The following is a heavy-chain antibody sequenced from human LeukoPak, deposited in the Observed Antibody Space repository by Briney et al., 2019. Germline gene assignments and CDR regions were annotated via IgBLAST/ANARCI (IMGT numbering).Heavy chain of an antibody. V-gene: IGHV3-23*01. CDR3: ANSTTVSSYRQYYFDS. J-gene: IGHJ4*02. CDR1: EFTFSSYA. D-gene: IGHD5-12*01. CDR2: ISGSGGST. Sequence: SGGSLRLSYAVSEFTFSSYALTGVLQAPGKGLEWVSGISGSGGSTYYTDSVKGRFTISRRDSKRTLYLQMNSLRAEETAVYYCANSTTVSSYRQYYFDSWGQGTLVTVSS.